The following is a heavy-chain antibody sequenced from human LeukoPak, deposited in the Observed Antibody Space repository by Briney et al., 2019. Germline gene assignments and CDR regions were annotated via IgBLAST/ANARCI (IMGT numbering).Heavy chain of an antibody. V-gene: IGHV4-34*01. Sequence: PSETLSLTCAVYGGSFSGYYWSWIRQPPGKGLEWIGEINHSGSTNYNPSLKSRVTISVDTSKNQFSLKLSSVTAADTAVYYCAGYDRDGYNEEAFDIWGQGTMVTVSS. J-gene: IGHJ3*02. CDR1: GGSFSGYY. CDR2: INHSGST. D-gene: IGHD5-24*01. CDR3: AGYDRDGYNEEAFDI.